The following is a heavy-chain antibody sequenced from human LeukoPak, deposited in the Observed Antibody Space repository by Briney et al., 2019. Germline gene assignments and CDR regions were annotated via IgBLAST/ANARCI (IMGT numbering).Heavy chain of an antibody. CDR3: ARVDYGAGSYSTPDAFDI. V-gene: IGHV4-34*12. D-gene: IGHD3-10*01. CDR1: GGSFSGYY. Sequence: SETLSLTCAVYGGSFSGYYWSWIRQPPGKGLEWIGEIFHSGSTNYSPSLKSRVTISVDQSKNQFSLKLSSVTAADTAVYFCARVDYGAGSYSTPDAFDIWGQGTMVTVSS. CDR2: IFHSGST. J-gene: IGHJ3*02.